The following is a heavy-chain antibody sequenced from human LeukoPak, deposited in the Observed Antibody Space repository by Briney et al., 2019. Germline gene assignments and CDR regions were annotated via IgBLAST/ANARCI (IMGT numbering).Heavy chain of an antibody. J-gene: IGHJ4*02. CDR3: ARGTKTKWELPGDFDY. Sequence: SETLSLTCTVSGGSISSYYWSWLRQPAGKGLEWIGRIYTSGSTNYNPSLKSRVTMSVDTSKNQFSLKLSSVTAADTAVYYCARGTKTKWELPGDFDYWGQGTLVTVSS. CDR2: IYTSGST. D-gene: IGHD1-26*01. CDR1: GGSISSYY. V-gene: IGHV4-4*07.